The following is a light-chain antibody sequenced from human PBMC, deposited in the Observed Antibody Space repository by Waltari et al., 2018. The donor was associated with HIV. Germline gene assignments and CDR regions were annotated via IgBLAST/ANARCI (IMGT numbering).Light chain of an antibody. V-gene: IGKV2-28*01. CDR3: MQALQTPWT. CDR1: QSLLHSTGYNF. CDR2: LGS. Sequence: DIVMTQSPLSLPVTPGESASISCRSSQSLLHSTGYNFLSWYLQKPGQSPQFLIYLGSNRASGVPDRFRGSGSGTDFTLKISRVEAEDVGVYYCMQALQTPWTFGQGTKVDIK. J-gene: IGKJ1*01.